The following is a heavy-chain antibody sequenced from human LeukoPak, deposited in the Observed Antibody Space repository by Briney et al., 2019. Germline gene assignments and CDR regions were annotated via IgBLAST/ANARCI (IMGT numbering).Heavy chain of an antibody. V-gene: IGHV4-31*03. J-gene: IGHJ4*02. CDR1: GGSINNGGYY. Sequence: PSETLSLTCTVSGGSINNGGYYWSWIRQHPGKGLEWIGYIYYSGSSYYNPSLRSRVTISVDTSKNHFSLKLSSVTAADTAVYYCAIYCGYSYGPFDYWGQGTLVTVSS. D-gene: IGHD5-18*01. CDR3: AIYCGYSYGPFDY. CDR2: IYYSGSS.